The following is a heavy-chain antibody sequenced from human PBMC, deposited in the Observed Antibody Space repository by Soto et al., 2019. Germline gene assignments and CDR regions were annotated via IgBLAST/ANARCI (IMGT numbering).Heavy chain of an antibody. J-gene: IGHJ3*01. Sequence: EVQLLESGGDLVQPGGSLRLSCSSSGFSFNNYVMNWVRQASGKGLEWVSTVSPTGDSTFYADSVKGRFTISRDNSKNTLYLQMNSLRAEDVAVYYCVRRAITASTKWGAFEAWGQGTTVTVSS. V-gene: IGHV3-23*01. D-gene: IGHD1-7*01. CDR2: VSPTGDST. CDR3: VRRAITASTKWGAFEA. CDR1: GFSFNNYV.